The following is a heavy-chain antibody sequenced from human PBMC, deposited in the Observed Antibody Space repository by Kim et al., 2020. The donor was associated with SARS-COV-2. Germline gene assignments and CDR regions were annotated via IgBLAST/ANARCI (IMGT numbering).Heavy chain of an antibody. Sequence: GGSLRLSCAASGFTFSDYYMSWIRQAPGKGLEWVSYISSSSSYTNYADSVKGRFTISRDNAKNSLYLQMNSLRAEDTAVYYCARSILRYSSGWTRGWFDPWGQGTLVTVSS. CDR2: ISSSSSYT. V-gene: IGHV3-11*03. D-gene: IGHD6-19*01. CDR3: ARSILRYSSGWTRGWFDP. CDR1: GFTFSDYY. J-gene: IGHJ5*02.